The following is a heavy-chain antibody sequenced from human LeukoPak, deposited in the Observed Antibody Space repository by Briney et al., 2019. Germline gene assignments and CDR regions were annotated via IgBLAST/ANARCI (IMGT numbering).Heavy chain of an antibody. J-gene: IGHJ6*03. CDR1: EFTFSTYA. CDR3: AKHPYNWNANYYMHV. Sequence: GGSLRLSCAASEFTFSTYAMYWVRQAPGKGREWVTFISYDGGNKHYADSVKGRFSISRDNSQNTVYLQMNSLRVEDTAVYYCAKHPYNWNANYYMHVWGTGTTVIVSS. V-gene: IGHV3-30*02. CDR2: ISYDGGNK. D-gene: IGHD1-1*01.